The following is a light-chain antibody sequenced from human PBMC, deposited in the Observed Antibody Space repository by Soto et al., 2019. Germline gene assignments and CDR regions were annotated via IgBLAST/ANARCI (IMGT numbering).Light chain of an antibody. V-gene: IGLV2-14*01. J-gene: IGLJ1*01. CDR1: SSDVGAYNY. Sequence: QSELNQPASVSGSPGQSITISCTGTSSDVGAYNYVSWFQQHPGKAPKLMIYDVSDRPSGVSNRFSGSKSVNTASLTISELQAEDEADLYCSSYTTCSTRHVFVPGTKVT. CDR3: SSYTTCSTRHV. CDR2: DVS.